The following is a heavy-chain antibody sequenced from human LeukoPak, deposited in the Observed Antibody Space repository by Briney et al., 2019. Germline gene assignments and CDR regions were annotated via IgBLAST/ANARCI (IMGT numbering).Heavy chain of an antibody. J-gene: IGHJ4*02. CDR2: IYYSGST. Sequence: SETLSLTCTVSGGSISGSSYYWGWIRQPPGKGLEWIGRIYYSGSTYYNPSLKSRVTISVHTSKNQFSLKLSSVTAADTAVYYCATGGIDSIDYWGQGTLVTVSS. CDR3: ATGGIDSIDY. V-gene: IGHV4-39*01. CDR1: GGSISGSSYY. D-gene: IGHD3-22*01.